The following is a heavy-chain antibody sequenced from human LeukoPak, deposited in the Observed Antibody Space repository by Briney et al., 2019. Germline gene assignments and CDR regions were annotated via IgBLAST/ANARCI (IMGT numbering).Heavy chain of an antibody. CDR2: ISAYNGNT. V-gene: IGHV1-18*01. Sequence: ASVKVSCKASGYTFTSYGISWVRQAPGQGLEWIGWISAYNGNTNYAQKLQGRVTMTTDTSTSTAYMELRSLRSDDTAAYYCARDPKVATHEDYYYYGMDVWGQGTTVTVSS. D-gene: IGHD5-12*01. CDR1: GYTFTSYG. J-gene: IGHJ6*02. CDR3: ARDPKVATHEDYYYYGMDV.